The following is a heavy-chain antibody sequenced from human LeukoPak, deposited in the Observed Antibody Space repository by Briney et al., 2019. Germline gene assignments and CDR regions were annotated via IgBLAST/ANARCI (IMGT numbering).Heavy chain of an antibody. D-gene: IGHD3-22*01. CDR2: IYYSGST. CDR1: GGSISSGGYY. V-gene: IGHV4-31*03. J-gene: IGHJ4*02. CDR3: ARIPLYYYDSSGYYHLRALGGHGYFDY. Sequence: SETLSLTCTVSGGSISSGGYYWSWIRQHPGTGLEWIGYIYYSGSTYYNPSLKSRVTISVDTSKNQFSLKLSSVTAADTAVYYCARIPLYYYDSSGYYHLRALGGHGYFDYWGQGTLVTVSS.